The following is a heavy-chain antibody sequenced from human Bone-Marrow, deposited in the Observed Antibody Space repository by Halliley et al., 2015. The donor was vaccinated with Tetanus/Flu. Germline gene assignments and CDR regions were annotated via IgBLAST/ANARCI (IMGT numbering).Heavy chain of an antibody. V-gene: IGHV3-21*01. J-gene: IGHJ4*02. CDR1: GFKFSSYK. CDR3: ARDSGAERYYFDF. Sequence: SLRLSCAASGFKFSSYKINWVRQAPGKGLEWVSSISGGSSYTDYADSVKGRFTISRDNAGNSLYLQMSSLRAEDTALYYCARDSGAERYYFDFWGQGILVTVSS. D-gene: IGHD1-26*01. CDR2: ISGGSSYT.